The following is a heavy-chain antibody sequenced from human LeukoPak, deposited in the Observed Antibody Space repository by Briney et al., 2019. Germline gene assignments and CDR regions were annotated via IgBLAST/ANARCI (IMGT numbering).Heavy chain of an antibody. D-gene: IGHD3-3*01. Sequence: GRSLRLSCAASGFTFSSYAMHWVRQAPGKGLEWVAVISYDGSNKYYADSVKGRFTISRDNSKNTLYLQMNSLRAEDTAVYYCARDYDFWSGYYSEVGFDYWGQGTLVTVSS. J-gene: IGHJ4*02. V-gene: IGHV3-30-3*01. CDR2: ISYDGSNK. CDR1: GFTFSSYA. CDR3: ARDYDFWSGYYSEVGFDY.